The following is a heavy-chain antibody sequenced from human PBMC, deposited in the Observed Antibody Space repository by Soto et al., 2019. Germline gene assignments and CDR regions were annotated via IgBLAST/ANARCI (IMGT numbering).Heavy chain of an antibody. CDR2: IYYSGST. CDR3: PRGVTH. J-gene: IGHJ4*02. Sequence: LSLTCAVSGGSISSGGYSWSWIRQHPGKGLEWIGYIYYSGSTSYNPSLKSRLTISVDTSKNQFSLKLSSVTAADTAVYYCPRGVTHWGQGTLVTVSS. V-gene: IGHV4-31*11. D-gene: IGHD3-10*01. CDR1: GGSISSGGYS.